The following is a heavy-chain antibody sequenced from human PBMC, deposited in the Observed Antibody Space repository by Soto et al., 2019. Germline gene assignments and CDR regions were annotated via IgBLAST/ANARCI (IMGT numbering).Heavy chain of an antibody. CDR3: AAYSSGWTTDAFDI. CDR1: GFTFDDYA. D-gene: IGHD6-19*01. J-gene: IGHJ3*02. V-gene: IGHV3-9*01. CDR2: ISWNSGSI. Sequence: GGSLRLSCAASGFTFDDYAMHWVRQAPGKGLEWVSGISWNSGSIGYADSGKGRFTISSDNAKNSLYLQMNSLRAEDTALYYCAAYSSGWTTDAFDIWGQGTMVTVSS.